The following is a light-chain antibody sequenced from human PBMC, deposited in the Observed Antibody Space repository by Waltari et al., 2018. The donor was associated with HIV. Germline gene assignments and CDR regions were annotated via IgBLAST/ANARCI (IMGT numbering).Light chain of an antibody. CDR3: QQYGTLYT. CDR1: KRSSRSY. Sequence: VLTQSPGTLSFSPGERASLSCRASKRSSRSYLAWYQQKPGQAPRLLIYDASSRATGIPDRLGGSGSGTDLTLTISRLEPEDSAVYYCQQYGTLYTFGQGTKLEIK. V-gene: IGKV3-20*01. CDR2: DAS. J-gene: IGKJ2*01.